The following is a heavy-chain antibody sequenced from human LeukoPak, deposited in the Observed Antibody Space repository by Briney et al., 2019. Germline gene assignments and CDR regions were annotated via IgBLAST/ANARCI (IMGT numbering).Heavy chain of an antibody. CDR1: GYTFTDYY. CDR2: INPNSGGT. D-gene: IGHD2-15*01. J-gene: IGHJ4*02. Sequence: ASVKVSCKASGYTFTDYYIHWVRQAPGQGLEWMGRINPNSGGTNYAQKFQGRVTMTRDTSISTADMELSRLRSDDTAVYYCAPSFYCGGGTCYSGYYSDYWGQGTLVTVSS. V-gene: IGHV1-2*06. CDR3: APSFYCGGGTCYSGYYSDY.